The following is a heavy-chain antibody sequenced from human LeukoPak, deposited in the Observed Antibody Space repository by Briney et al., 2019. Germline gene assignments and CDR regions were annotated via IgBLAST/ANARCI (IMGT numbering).Heavy chain of an antibody. D-gene: IGHD2-21*01. CDR1: GDSFTG. V-gene: IGHV1-18*01. CDR2: INSYSGNT. CDR3: ARAVVASPQLLPIYTDV. Sequence: ASVKVSCKTSGDSFTGVTRVSQAPGQGLEWMGWINSYSGNTDYAQKFQGRVTLTRDTSTSTVYMDLRSLTSADTAVYHCARAVVASPQLLPIYTDVWGKGTTVTVSS. J-gene: IGHJ6*04.